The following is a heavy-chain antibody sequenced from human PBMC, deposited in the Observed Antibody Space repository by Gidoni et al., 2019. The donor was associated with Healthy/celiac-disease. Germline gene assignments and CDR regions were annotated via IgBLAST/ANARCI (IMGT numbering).Heavy chain of an antibody. V-gene: IGHV2-26*01. CDR2: ISSNDEK. CDR1: GFSLSHARMG. J-gene: IGHJ4*02. D-gene: IGHD3-3*01. CDR3: ARIGNYDFWSGCDY. Sequence: QVTLKESGPVLVIPIVSPTLTCTVPGFSLSHARMGVSWICQPPGKALEWLAHISSNDEKSYSTSLKSRLTISKDTSKSQVVLTMTNMDPVDTATYYCARIGNYDFWSGCDYWGQGTLVTVSS.